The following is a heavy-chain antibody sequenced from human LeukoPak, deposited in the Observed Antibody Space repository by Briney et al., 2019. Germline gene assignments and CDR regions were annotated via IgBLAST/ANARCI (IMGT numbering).Heavy chain of an antibody. CDR2: IYSGGPT. CDR3: ARSPSLYYFEN. J-gene: IGHJ4*02. V-gene: IGHV3-66*02. Sequence: GGSLRLSCAASGFPVGRSYMTWVRQAPGKGLDWVSTIYSGGPTYYADSVKGRFTISRDNSKNTLYLLVNSLRIEDTAVYYCARSPSLYYFENWGQGTLVTVSS. CDR1: GFPVGRSY.